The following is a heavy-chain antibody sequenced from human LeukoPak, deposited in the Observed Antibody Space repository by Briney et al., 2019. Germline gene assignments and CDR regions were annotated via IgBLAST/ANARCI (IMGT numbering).Heavy chain of an antibody. Sequence: ASVKVSCKASGYTFTGYYMHWVRQAPGQGLEWMGRINPNSGGTIYAQKFQGRVTMTRDTSISTAYMELSRLRSDDTAVYYCARSRLNWDPPDYWGQGTRVTVSS. V-gene: IGHV1-2*06. D-gene: IGHD7-27*01. CDR2: INPNSGGT. CDR3: ARSRLNWDPPDY. J-gene: IGHJ4*02. CDR1: GYTFTGYY.